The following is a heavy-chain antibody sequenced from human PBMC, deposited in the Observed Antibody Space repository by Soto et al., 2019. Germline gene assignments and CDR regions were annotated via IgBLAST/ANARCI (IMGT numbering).Heavy chain of an antibody. Sequence: PGESLKISCKGSGYSFTSYWIGWVRQMPGKGLEWMGIIYPGDSDTRYSPSFQGQVTISADKSISTAYLQWSSLKASDTAMYYCARPIVMITFGGVIVHDAFEIWGQGTMVTVSS. CDR2: IYPGDSDT. CDR3: ARPIVMITFGGVIVHDAFEI. V-gene: IGHV5-51*01. J-gene: IGHJ3*02. D-gene: IGHD3-16*02. CDR1: GYSFTSYW.